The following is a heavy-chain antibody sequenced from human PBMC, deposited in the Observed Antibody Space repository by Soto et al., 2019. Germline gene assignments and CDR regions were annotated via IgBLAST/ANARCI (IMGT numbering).Heavy chain of an antibody. J-gene: IGHJ5*02. Sequence: QITLKESGPTLVKPTQTLTLTCTFSGFSLRSSGVGVGWIRQPPGKALEWLALIYWDDDKRYRSSLKSRLTITKDTSKHQVLLTMTNMDPVDTATYYCARNHYLNNWFAPWGQGTLVTVSS. D-gene: IGHD1-26*01. CDR1: GFSLRSSGVG. CDR2: IYWDDDK. CDR3: ARNHYLNNWFAP. V-gene: IGHV2-5*02.